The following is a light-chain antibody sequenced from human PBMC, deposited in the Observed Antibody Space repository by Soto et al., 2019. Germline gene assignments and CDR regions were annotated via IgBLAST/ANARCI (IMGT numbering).Light chain of an antibody. J-gene: IGKJ4*01. V-gene: IGKV3-11*01. Sequence: EIVLTQSPATLPLSPGERATLSCRASQSISSHLAWYQQKPGQAPRLLMYDASNRATGIPARFSGSGSGTDFTLTIISLEPEDFAVYYCQQRTTWPLTFGGGTMVDIK. CDR1: QSISSH. CDR2: DAS. CDR3: QQRTTWPLT.